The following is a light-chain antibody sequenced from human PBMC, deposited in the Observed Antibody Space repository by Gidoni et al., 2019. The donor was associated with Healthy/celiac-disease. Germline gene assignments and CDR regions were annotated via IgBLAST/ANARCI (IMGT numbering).Light chain of an antibody. V-gene: IGKV1-27*01. CDR2: AAS. J-gene: IGKJ1*01. Sequence: DIQLTQSPSSLSASVGDRVTITCRASQGISNYLAWYQQKPGKVPKLLIYAASTLQSGVPSRFSGSGSGTDFTLTISSLQPEDVATYYCQKYNSAPQTFXQXTKVEIK. CDR1: QGISNY. CDR3: QKYNSAPQT.